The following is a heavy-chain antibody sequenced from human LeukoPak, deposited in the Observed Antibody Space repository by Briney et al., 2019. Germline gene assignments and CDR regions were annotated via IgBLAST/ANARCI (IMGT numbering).Heavy chain of an antibody. V-gene: IGHV1-18*01. Sequence: ASVKVSCKAPGYTFTSYGISWVRQAPGQGLEWMGWISTYNGNTNYAQKLQGRVTMTTDTSTSTAYMELRSLRSDDTAVYYCARVIFSDSSGYYFRDNNWFDPWGQGTLVTVSS. CDR2: ISTYNGNT. D-gene: IGHD3-22*01. CDR3: ARVIFSDSSGYYFRDNNWFDP. J-gene: IGHJ5*02. CDR1: GYTFTSYG.